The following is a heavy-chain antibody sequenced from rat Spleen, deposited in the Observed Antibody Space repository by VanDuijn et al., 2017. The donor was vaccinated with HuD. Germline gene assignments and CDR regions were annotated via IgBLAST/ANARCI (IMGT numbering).Heavy chain of an antibody. CDR1: EFTFNNYG. J-gene: IGHJ2*01. V-gene: IGHV5S13*01. CDR3: AREADKPFHYFDY. CDR2: ISPSGGST. D-gene: IGHD1-6*01. Sequence: EVQLVESGGGLVQPGRSLKLSCAASEFTFNNYGMAWVCQAPTKGLEWVASISPSGGSTYYRDSVKGRFTISRDNAKSTLYLQMNSLRSEDTATYYCAREADKPFHYFDYWGQGVMVTVSS.